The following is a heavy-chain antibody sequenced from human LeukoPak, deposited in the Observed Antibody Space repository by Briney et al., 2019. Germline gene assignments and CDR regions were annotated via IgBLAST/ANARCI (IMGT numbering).Heavy chain of an antibody. J-gene: IGHJ4*02. Sequence: GGSLRLSCAASGFTFSSYWMSWVRQAPGKGLEWVANIKQDGSEKYYVDPVKGRFTISRDSAKNSLFLQMNSLRAEDTAVYYCAREGGNWGEGYFDYWGQGTLVTVSS. CDR1: GFTFSSYW. V-gene: IGHV3-7*03. CDR2: IKQDGSEK. D-gene: IGHD7-27*01. CDR3: AREGGNWGEGYFDY.